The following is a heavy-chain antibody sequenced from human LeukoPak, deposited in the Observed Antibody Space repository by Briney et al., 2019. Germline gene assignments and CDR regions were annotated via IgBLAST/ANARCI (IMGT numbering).Heavy chain of an antibody. CDR1: GASISSYY. Sequence: SETLSLTCTVSGASISSYYWSWIRQPPGKGLEWIGYVYYSGSTNYNPSLKSRVTISVDTSKNQFSLKLSSVTAADTAVYYCASLAYCGGDCYPGGAFDIWGQGTMVTVSS. CDR3: ASLAYCGGDCYPGGAFDI. CDR2: VYYSGST. J-gene: IGHJ3*02. D-gene: IGHD2-21*02. V-gene: IGHV4-59*08.